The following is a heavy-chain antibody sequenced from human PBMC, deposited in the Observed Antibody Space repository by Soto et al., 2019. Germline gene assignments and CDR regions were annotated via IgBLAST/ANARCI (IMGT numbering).Heavy chain of an antibody. D-gene: IGHD1-1*01. CDR1: GGSMTTGSYF. J-gene: IGHJ4*02. CDR3: ARARNRYFDY. CDR2: VFRSGSI. V-gene: IGHV4-61*01. Sequence: QVQLQESGPGLVRPSESLSLTCNVSGGSMTTGSYFWNWIRQPPGKGLEWIGYVFRSGSINYSPSFKSRVTISIDTSKNQFSLMLKSVTAADTAVYFCARARNRYFDYWGQGALVTVSS.